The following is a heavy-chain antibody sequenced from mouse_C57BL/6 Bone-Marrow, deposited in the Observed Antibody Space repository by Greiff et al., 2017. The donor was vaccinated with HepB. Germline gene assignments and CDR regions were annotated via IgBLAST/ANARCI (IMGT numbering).Heavy chain of an antibody. CDR1: GFTFSDYY. J-gene: IGHJ4*01. V-gene: IGHV5-12*01. D-gene: IGHD2-4*01. CDR2: ISNGGGST. Sequence: DVQLVESGGGLVQPGGSLKLSCAASGFTFSDYYMYWVRQTPEKRLEWVAYISNGGGSTYYPDTVKGRFTISRDNAKNTLYLQMSRLKSEDTAMYYCARRMITNYYAMDYWGQGTSVTVSS. CDR3: ARRMITNYYAMDY.